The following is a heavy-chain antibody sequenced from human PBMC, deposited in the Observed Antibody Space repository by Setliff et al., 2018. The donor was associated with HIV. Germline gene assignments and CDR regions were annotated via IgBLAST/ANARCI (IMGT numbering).Heavy chain of an antibody. Sequence: SVKVSCKAYGGTFSSYAITWVRQAPGQGLECMGGIIPMLGITNYAQRFQGRLTITADESTTTVYMEVRSLKSEDTALYYCARGPLYGYDRGYFDYWGQGTLVTVSS. J-gene: IGHJ4*02. CDR3: ARGPLYGYDRGYFDY. CDR2: IIPMLGIT. CDR1: GGTFSSYA. D-gene: IGHD5-12*01. V-gene: IGHV1-69*10.